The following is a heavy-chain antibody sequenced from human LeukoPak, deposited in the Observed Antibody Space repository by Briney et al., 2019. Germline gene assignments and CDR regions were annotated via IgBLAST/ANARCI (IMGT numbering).Heavy chain of an antibody. D-gene: IGHD3-10*01. V-gene: IGHV1-2*02. Sequence: GASVKVSCKASGYTFTGYYMHWVRQAPGQGLEWMGWINPNSGGTNYAQKFQGRVTMTRDTSISTAYMNLSRLRSDDTAVYYCARGGVRFGELLPDYWGQGTLVTVSS. J-gene: IGHJ4*02. CDR2: INPNSGGT. CDR3: ARGGVRFGELLPDY. CDR1: GYTFTGYY.